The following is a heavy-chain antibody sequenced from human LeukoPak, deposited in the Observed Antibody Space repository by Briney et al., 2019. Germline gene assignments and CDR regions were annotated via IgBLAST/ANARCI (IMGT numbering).Heavy chain of an antibody. CDR2: INPNSGGT. CDR1: GYTFTGYY. CDR3: ARRRFIAARGDFDY. D-gene: IGHD6-6*01. Sequence: GASVKVSCKASGYTFTGYYMHWVRQAPGQGLEWMGWINPNSGGTNYAQKFQGRVTMTRDTSISTAYMELRSLRSDDTAVYYCARRRFIAARGDFDYWGQGTLVTVSS. V-gene: IGHV1-2*02. J-gene: IGHJ4*02.